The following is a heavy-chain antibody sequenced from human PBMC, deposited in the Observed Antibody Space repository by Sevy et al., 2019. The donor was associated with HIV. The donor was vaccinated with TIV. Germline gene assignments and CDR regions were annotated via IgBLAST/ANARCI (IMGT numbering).Heavy chain of an antibody. Sequence: GGSLRLSCGASGFTFSSYAMSWVRQAPGKGLEWVSYISSSGSTIYYADSVKGRFTISRDNAKNSLYLQMNSLRAEDTAVYYCARPGIRGRLNWGQGTLVTVSS. CDR3: ARPGIRGRLN. D-gene: IGHD2-15*01. V-gene: IGHV3-48*03. CDR1: GFTFSSYA. J-gene: IGHJ4*02. CDR2: ISSSGSTI.